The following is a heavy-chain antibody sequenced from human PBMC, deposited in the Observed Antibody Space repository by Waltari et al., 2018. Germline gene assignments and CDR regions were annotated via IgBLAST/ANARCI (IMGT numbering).Heavy chain of an antibody. Sequence: QVQLVQSGAEVKKPGASVKVSCKASGYTFTGYYMHWVRQAPGQGLEWMGWINPSSGGTNYAQKFQGRFTMTSDTSISTAYMELSSLNFDDTAIFYCARASTMNDFWSGYYARWGQGTLVTVSS. J-gene: IGHJ4*02. D-gene: IGHD3-3*01. V-gene: IGHV1-2*02. CDR1: GYTFTGYY. CDR3: ARASTMNDFWSGYYAR. CDR2: INPSSGGT.